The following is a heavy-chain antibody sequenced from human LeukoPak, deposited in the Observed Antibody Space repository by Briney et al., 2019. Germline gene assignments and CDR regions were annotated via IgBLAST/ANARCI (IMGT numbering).Heavy chain of an antibody. D-gene: IGHD6-25*01. CDR3: ARSGSLSAFDI. Sequence: GESLKISCRVSGYAFASYWIGWVRQVPGKGLEWMGIIYPGDSETKSSPSLQGQVTFSADKSINTAYLQWSSLKASDTAMYYCARSGSLSAFDIWGQGTMVTVSS. V-gene: IGHV5-51*01. CDR2: IYPGDSET. CDR1: GYAFASYW. J-gene: IGHJ3*02.